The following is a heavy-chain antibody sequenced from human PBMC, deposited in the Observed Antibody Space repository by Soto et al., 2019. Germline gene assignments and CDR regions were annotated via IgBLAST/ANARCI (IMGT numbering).Heavy chain of an antibody. CDR2: MQPSTGRT. CDR1: GYSFTSLD. J-gene: IGHJ4*02. V-gene: IGHV1-8*01. D-gene: IGHD1-26*01. Sequence: ASVKVSCKAAGYSFTSLDINWARQTSGQGLEWMGWMQPSTGRTGYAQKFQGRVNMTRDTSINTAYMELTTLTSDDTAFYYCARGVSAGAEYWGQGTLVNVSS. CDR3: ARGVSAGAEY.